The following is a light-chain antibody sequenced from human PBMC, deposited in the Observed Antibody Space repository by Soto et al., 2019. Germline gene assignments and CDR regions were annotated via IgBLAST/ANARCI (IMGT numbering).Light chain of an antibody. CDR1: QSVSSY. CDR2: DAS. Sequence: EIVFTQSPATLSLSPGERATLSCRAGQSVSSYLAWYQQKPGQAPRLLIYDASNRATGIPARFSGSGSGTDFTLTISXLEPEDFAVYYCQQRSNWWTFGQGTKVDIK. J-gene: IGKJ1*01. CDR3: QQRSNWWT. V-gene: IGKV3-11*01.